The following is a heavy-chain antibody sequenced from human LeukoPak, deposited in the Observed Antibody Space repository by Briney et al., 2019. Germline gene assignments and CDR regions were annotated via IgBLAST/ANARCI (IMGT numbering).Heavy chain of an antibody. D-gene: IGHD3-10*01. CDR1: GYSISSGYY. CDR3: AREGVLWFGELFFAPFDY. CDR2: IYHSGST. V-gene: IGHV4-38-2*02. J-gene: IGHJ4*02. Sequence: SETLSLTCTVSGYSISSGYYWGWIRQPPGQGLEWIGSIYHSGSTYYNPSLKSRVTISVDTSKNQFSLKLSSVTAADTAVYYCAREGVLWFGELFFAPFDYWGQGTLVTVSS.